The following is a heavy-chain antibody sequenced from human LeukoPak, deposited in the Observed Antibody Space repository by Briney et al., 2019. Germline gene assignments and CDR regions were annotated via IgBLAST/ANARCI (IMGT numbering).Heavy chain of an antibody. V-gene: IGHV4-4*07. Sequence: SETLSLTCTVSGGSISSYYWSWIRQPAGKGLEWIGRIYTSGSTNYNPSLKSRVTMSVDTSKNQFSLKLSSVTAADTAVYYCARDGIAARSHYYYYMDVWGKGTTVTVSS. CDR3: ARDGIAARSHYYYYMDV. CDR1: GGSISSYY. CDR2: IYTSGST. J-gene: IGHJ6*03. D-gene: IGHD6-6*01.